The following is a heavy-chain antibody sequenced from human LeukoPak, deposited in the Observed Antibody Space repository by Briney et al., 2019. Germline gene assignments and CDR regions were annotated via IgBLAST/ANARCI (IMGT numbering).Heavy chain of an antibody. CDR2: IYYSGST. Sequence: PSETLSLTCTVSGGSISSYYWSWIRQPPGKGLEWLGYIYYSGSTNYNPSLKSRVTISVDTSKNQFSLKLSSVTAADTAVYYCARVGYYDILTGYYKGTWFDPWGQGTLVTVSS. J-gene: IGHJ5*02. CDR1: GGSISSYY. CDR3: ARVGYYDILTGYYKGTWFDP. D-gene: IGHD3-9*01. V-gene: IGHV4-59*01.